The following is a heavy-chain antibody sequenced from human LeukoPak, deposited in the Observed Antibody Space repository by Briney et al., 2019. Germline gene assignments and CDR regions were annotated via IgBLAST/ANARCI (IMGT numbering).Heavy chain of an antibody. CDR3: VTAAVAGTVY. CDR2: ISSSGSPI. D-gene: IGHD6-19*01. CDR1: GFTFSINS. V-gene: IGHV3-48*02. J-gene: IGHJ4*02. Sequence: GGSLRLSCAASGFTFSINSMNWVRQAPGKGLEWISHISSSGSPIYYADSVKGRFTISRDNAKNSLFLQMNSLRDEDTAVYYCVTAAVAGTVYWGQGTLVTVSS.